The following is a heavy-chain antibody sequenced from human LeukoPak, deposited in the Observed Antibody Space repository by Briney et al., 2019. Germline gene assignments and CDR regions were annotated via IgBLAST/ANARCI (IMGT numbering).Heavy chain of an antibody. CDR1: GYTFTGYY. CDR2: VNPSGGST. V-gene: IGHV1-46*01. D-gene: IGHD6-13*01. J-gene: IGHJ4*02. CDR3: ARDVAAAGTMIDY. Sequence: GASVKVSCKASGYTFTGYYMHWVRQAPGQGLEWMGIVNPSGGSTSYAQKFQGRVTMTRDTSTSTVYMELSSLRSEDTAVYYCARDVAAAGTMIDYWGQGTLVTVSS.